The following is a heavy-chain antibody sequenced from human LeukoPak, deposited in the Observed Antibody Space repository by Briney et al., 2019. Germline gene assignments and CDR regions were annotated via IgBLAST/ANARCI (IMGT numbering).Heavy chain of an antibody. CDR1: GYTFTGYY. Sequence: GASVKVSCKASGYTFTGYYIHWVRQAPGQGLEWMGWINCNSGGTTYAQKFQGRVTMTRDTSISTAYMGLSWLRSDDTAVYYCARDWVTVLTPWADPWGQGTLVTVSS. V-gene: IGHV1-2*02. CDR2: INCNSGGT. CDR3: ARDWVTVLTPWADP. D-gene: IGHD5-18*01. J-gene: IGHJ5*02.